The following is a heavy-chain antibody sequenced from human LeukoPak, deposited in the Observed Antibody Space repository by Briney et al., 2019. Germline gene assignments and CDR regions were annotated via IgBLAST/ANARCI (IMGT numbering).Heavy chain of an antibody. D-gene: IGHD6-13*01. CDR2: ILHSGST. CDR1: GGSITSDTYY. V-gene: IGHV4-30-2*01. J-gene: IGHJ4*02. Sequence: SQTLSLTCAVSGGSITSDTYYWSWIRQPPGKGLEWIGYILHSGSTYYNPSLKSRVTISIDTSKSQFSLKLSSVTAADTAVYYCAREGSSWFDYWGQGTLVTVSS. CDR3: AREGSSWFDY.